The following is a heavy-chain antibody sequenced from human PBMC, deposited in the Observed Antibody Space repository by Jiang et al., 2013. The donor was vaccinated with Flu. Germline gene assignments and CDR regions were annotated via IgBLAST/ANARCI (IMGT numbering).Heavy chain of an antibody. D-gene: IGHD1-26*01. CDR1: GYTFTGYY. CDR2: INPNSGGT. CDR3: ARCRDIVGATDAFDI. Sequence: GAEVKKPGASVKVSCKASGYTFTGYYMHWVRQAPGQGLEWMGWINPNSGGTNYAQKFQGWVTMTRDTSISTAYMELSRLRSDDTAVYYCARCRDIVGATDAFDIWGQGTMVTVSS. V-gene: IGHV1-2*04. J-gene: IGHJ3*02.